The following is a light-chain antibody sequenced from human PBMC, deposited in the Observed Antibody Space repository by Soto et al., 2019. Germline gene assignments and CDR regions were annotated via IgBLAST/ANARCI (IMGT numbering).Light chain of an antibody. CDR1: SGSVSTTHY. V-gene: IGLV8-61*01. CDR2: STN. J-gene: IGLJ2*01. CDR3: VLYMGSGISI. Sequence: QAVVTQEPSLSVSPGATVTLTCGLSSGSVSTTHYPTWCQQTPGQAPRTLIYSTNTRSSGVPDRFSGSILGNRAALTITGAQTDDESDYYCVLYMGSGISIFGGGTKLTVL.